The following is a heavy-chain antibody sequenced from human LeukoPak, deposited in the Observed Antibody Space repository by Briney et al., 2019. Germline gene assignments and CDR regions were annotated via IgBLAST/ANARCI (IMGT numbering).Heavy chain of an antibody. CDR1: GYTFTGYY. CDR3: ARDQGAGAFDY. Sequence: ASVKVSCTASGYTFTGYYMHWVRQAPGQGLEWMGWINPNSGGTNYAQKFQGRVTMTRDTSISTAYMELSRMRSDDTAVYYCARDQGAGAFDYWGQGTLVTVSS. CDR2: INPNSGGT. D-gene: IGHD1-26*01. J-gene: IGHJ4*02. V-gene: IGHV1-2*02.